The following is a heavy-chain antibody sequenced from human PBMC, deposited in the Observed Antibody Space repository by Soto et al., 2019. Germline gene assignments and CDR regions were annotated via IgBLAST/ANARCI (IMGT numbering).Heavy chain of an antibody. V-gene: IGHV3-9*01. CDR3: ARSLPCGYSGYGSPPDY. CDR1: GFTFDDYA. D-gene: IGHD5-12*01. Sequence: PGGSLRLSCAAPGFTFDDYAMHWVRQAPGKGLEWVSGISWNSGSIGYADSVKGRFTISRDNAKNSLYLQMNSLKASDSAMYYCARSLPCGYSGYGSPPDYWGQGTLVTVSS. CDR2: ISWNSGSI. J-gene: IGHJ4*02.